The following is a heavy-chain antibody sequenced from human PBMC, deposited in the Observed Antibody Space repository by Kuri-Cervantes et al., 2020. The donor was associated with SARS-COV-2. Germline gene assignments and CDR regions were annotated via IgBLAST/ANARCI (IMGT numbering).Heavy chain of an antibody. V-gene: IGHV1-69*13. CDR1: GGTFSSYA. J-gene: IGHJ6*03. CDR2: IIPIFGTA. Sequence: SVKVSCKASGGTFSSYAISWVRQAPGQGLEWMGGIIPIFGTANYAQKFQGRVTITADESTSTAYMELSSLRSEDTAVYYCAKRGGYCSSTSCYTYYYYYYMDVWGKGTTVTVSS. CDR3: AKRGGYCSSTSCYTYYYYYYMDV. D-gene: IGHD2-2*02.